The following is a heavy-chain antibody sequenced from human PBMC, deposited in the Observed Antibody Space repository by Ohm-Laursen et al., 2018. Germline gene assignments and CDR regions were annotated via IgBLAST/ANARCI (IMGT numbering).Heavy chain of an antibody. J-gene: IGHJ4*02. CDR3: AKSRRLEEHAWDS. V-gene: IGHV3-23*01. CDR2: ISTSGGST. Sequence: SLRLSCAATGFTFSSYAMSWVRQAPGKGLEWVSAISTSGGSTYYADSVKGRFTISRDNSKNTLSLQMNSLRAEDTAVYYCAKSRRLEEHAWDSWGQGTLVTVSS. D-gene: IGHD3-16*01. CDR1: GFTFSSYA.